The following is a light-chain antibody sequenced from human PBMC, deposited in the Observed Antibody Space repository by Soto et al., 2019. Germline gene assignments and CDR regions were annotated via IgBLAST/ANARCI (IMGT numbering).Light chain of an antibody. V-gene: IGLV2-14*01. CDR1: SSDVGAYNF. Sequence: QSVLTQPASVSGSPGQSITISCTGTSSDVGAYNFVSWYQQHPGQVPRLVIYEVGYRPSGVSNRFSASKSGNTASLTISGLQAEDEADYYCASYTTGSPFVFGTGTQLTVL. CDR2: EVG. CDR3: ASYTTGSPFV. J-gene: IGLJ6*01.